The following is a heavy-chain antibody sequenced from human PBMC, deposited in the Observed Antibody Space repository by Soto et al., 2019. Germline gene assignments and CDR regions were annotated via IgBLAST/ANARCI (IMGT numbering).Heavy chain of an antibody. CDR1: GYTFTSYY. J-gene: IGHJ4*02. CDR3: AAESYYESNGTKGRMD. CDR2: INPSGGST. Sequence: ASVKVSCKASGYTFTSYYMHWVRQAPGQGLEWMGIINPSGGSTNYAQKFQGRVTITRDMSTNTAHMELSSLRSEDTAVYYCAAESYYESNGTKGRMDWGQGTLVTVSS. V-gene: IGHV1-46*01. D-gene: IGHD3-22*01.